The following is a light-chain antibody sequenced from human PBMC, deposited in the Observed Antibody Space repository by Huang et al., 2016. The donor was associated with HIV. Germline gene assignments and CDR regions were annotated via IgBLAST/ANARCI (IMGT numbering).Light chain of an antibody. CDR3: QQRYNWPLT. Sequence: EIVLTQSPASLALSPGERATLSCRASQSVRNYLAWYQKKPDQAPRLLIFDASNRATDIPGRFSGSGSGTDFTITSSSLEPEDFAVYYCQQRYNWPLTFGGGTKVEIK. CDR1: QSVRNY. CDR2: DAS. V-gene: IGKV3-11*01. J-gene: IGKJ4*01.